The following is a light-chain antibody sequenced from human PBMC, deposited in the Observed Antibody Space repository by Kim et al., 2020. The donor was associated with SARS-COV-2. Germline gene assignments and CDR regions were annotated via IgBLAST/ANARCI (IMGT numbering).Light chain of an antibody. J-gene: IGLJ2*01. Sequence: SYELTQPPSVSVAPGKTARITCGGNNIGTKSVHWYQQSPGQAPVLVIYYDSYRPSGIPERFSGSNSGNTATLTISRVEAGDEADYYCQVWDSSSDHPVFGGGTQLTVL. V-gene: IGLV3-21*04. CDR2: YDS. CDR3: QVWDSSSDHPV. CDR1: NIGTKS.